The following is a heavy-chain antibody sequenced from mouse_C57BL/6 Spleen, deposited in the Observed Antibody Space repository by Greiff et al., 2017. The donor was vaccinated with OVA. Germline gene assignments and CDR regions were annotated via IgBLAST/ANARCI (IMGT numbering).Heavy chain of an antibody. CDR3: ARSTMITRYAMDY. J-gene: IGHJ4*01. V-gene: IGHV1-26*01. CDR2: INPNNGGT. D-gene: IGHD2-4*01. CDR1: GYTFTDYY. Sequence: VQLQQSGPELVKPGASVKISCKASGYTFTDYYMNWVKQSHGKSLEWIGDINPNNGGTSYNQKFKGKATLTVDTSSSTAYMELRSLTSEDSAVYYCARSTMITRYAMDYWGQGTSVTVSS.